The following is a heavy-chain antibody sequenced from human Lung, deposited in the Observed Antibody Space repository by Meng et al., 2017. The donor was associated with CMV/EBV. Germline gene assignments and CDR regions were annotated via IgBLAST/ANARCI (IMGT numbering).Heavy chain of an antibody. CDR3: ARGRDDDISLGYYYNRGFDVWXRGAXVTVDS. V-gene: IGHV4-59*01. Sequence: SETLSLTCTVSGGSITSYYWNWIRQPPGKKLEWIGDISHSGTSSYNPSLKSRVIITVDTSRNQFSLKLTSVAAADTAVYFCARGRDDDISLGYYYNRGFDVWXRGAXVTVDS. J-gene: IGHJ5*01. CDR2: ISHSGTS. CDR1: GGSITSYY. D-gene: IGHD3-16*01.